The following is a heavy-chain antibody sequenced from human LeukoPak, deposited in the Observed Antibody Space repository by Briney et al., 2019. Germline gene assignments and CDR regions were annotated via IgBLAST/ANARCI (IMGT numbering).Heavy chain of an antibody. Sequence: PGGSLRLSCAASGFTFEDFSMHWVRQVPGKGLEWICLIDWDGGIIYYAGSVKGRFTVSRDNSKRSLYLHLSSLTPEDTAFYYCAKDSFVGTTSFLDSWGQGTLVTVSS. J-gene: IGHJ4*02. D-gene: IGHD1-26*01. CDR1: GFTFEDFS. CDR3: AKDSFVGTTSFLDS. V-gene: IGHV3-43*01. CDR2: IDWDGGII.